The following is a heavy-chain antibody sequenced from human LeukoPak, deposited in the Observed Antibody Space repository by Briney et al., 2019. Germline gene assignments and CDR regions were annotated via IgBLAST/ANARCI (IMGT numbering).Heavy chain of an antibody. Sequence: GESLKISCKGSGYSFTSYWIGWVRQMPGKGLEWMGIIYPGDSDTRYSPSFQGQVTISADKSISTAYLQWSSLKASDTAMYYCATGYDDSSGSDAFDIWGQGTMVTVSS. D-gene: IGHD3-22*01. CDR2: IYPGDSDT. V-gene: IGHV5-51*01. CDR1: GYSFTSYW. J-gene: IGHJ3*02. CDR3: ATGYDDSSGSDAFDI.